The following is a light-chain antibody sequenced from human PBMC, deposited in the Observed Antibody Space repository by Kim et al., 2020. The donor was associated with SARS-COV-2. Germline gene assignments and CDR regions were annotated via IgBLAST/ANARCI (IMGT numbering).Light chain of an antibody. CDR3: QVWDTSSDHVI. Sequence: APRKTARITCGGNNIGSKNVHWYQQKPGQAPVLVIYYDSDRPSGIPERFSGSNSGNTATLTISRVEAGDEADYYCQVWDTSSDHVIFGGGTQLTVL. CDR2: YDS. V-gene: IGLV3-21*04. J-gene: IGLJ2*01. CDR1: NIGSKN.